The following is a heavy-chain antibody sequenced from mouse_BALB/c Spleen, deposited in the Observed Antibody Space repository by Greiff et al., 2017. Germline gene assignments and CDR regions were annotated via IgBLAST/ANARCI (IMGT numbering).Heavy chain of an antibody. CDR2: ISSGSSTI. V-gene: IGHV5-17*02. Sequence: EVKLVESGGGLVQPGGSRKLSCAASGFTFSSFGMHWVRQAPEKGLEWVAYISSGSSTIYYADTVKGRFTISRDNPKNTLFLQMTSLRSEDTAMYYCARSGGNYLYYFDYWGQGTTLTVSS. D-gene: IGHD2-1*01. CDR1: GFTFSSFG. CDR3: ARSGGNYLYYFDY. J-gene: IGHJ2*01.